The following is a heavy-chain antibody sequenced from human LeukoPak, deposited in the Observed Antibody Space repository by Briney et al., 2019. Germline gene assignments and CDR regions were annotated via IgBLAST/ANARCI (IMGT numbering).Heavy chain of an antibody. Sequence: AQTLSLTCAVSGGSISSGGYSGSWIRQPPGKGLEWIGYTYHSGSPYYNPSLKSRVTISVDRYKTQFSLKLSSVTAADTAVYYCARQITFGGVIAPDAFDIWGQGTMVTVSS. CDR2: TYHSGSP. V-gene: IGHV4-30-2*01. D-gene: IGHD3-16*02. CDR1: GGSISSGGYS. J-gene: IGHJ3*02. CDR3: ARQITFGGVIAPDAFDI.